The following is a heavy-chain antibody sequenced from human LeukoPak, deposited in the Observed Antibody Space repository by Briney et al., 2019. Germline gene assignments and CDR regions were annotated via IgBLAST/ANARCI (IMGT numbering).Heavy chain of an antibody. J-gene: IGHJ3*02. Sequence: PSETLSLTCTVSGGSISSSSYYWGWIRQPPGKGLEWIGSIYYSGSTYYNPSLKSRVTISVDTSKNQFSLKLSSVTAADTAVYYCARDRAITMIVAQNAFDIWGQGTMVTVSS. D-gene: IGHD3-22*01. CDR2: IYYSGST. CDR1: GGSISSSSYY. CDR3: ARDRAITMIVAQNAFDI. V-gene: IGHV4-39*07.